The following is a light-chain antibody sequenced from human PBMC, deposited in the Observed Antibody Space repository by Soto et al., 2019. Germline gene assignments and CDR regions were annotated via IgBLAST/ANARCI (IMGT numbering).Light chain of an antibody. CDR1: NSDVGGYNY. V-gene: IGLV2-14*01. J-gene: IGLJ1*01. CDR2: EVS. Sequence: QAVVNPAASVFGSPWQSITISCPGNNSDVGGYNYVSWYQQHPGKAPKLMIYEVSNRPSGVSNRFSGSKSGNTASLTISGLQAEDEADYYCSSYTSSSTYVFGTGTKVTVL. CDR3: SSYTSSSTYV.